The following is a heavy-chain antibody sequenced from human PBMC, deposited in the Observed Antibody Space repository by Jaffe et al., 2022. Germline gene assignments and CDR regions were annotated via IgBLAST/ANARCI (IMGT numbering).Heavy chain of an antibody. D-gene: IGHD6-19*01. CDR3: ARDSIPRGSGWYGDH. Sequence: QVQLVESGGGVVQPGGSLRLSCAASGFTFSSYGMHWVRQAAGKGLEWVTFIYYDESKEYYTDSVKGRFTISRDNSKNTLYLQMNSLRTEDTAVYYCARDSIPRGSGWYGDHWGQGTLVTVSS. J-gene: IGHJ4*02. V-gene: IGHV3-30*19. CDR1: GFTFSSYG. CDR2: IYYDESKE.